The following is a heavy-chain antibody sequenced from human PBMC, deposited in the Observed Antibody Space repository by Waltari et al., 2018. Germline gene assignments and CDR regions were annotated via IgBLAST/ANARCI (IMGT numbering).Heavy chain of an antibody. Sequence: EVQLVESGGGLVKPGGSLRLSCAASGFTFSSYSMNWVRQAPGKGLEWVSSVSSSSRYIYYADSVKGRFTISRDNAKNSLYLQMNSLRAEDTAVYYCARDPDYEISAGWFDPWGQGTLVTVSS. D-gene: IGHD3-22*01. CDR1: GFTFSSYS. V-gene: IGHV3-21*01. J-gene: IGHJ5*02. CDR3: ARDPDYEISAGWFDP. CDR2: VSSSSRYI.